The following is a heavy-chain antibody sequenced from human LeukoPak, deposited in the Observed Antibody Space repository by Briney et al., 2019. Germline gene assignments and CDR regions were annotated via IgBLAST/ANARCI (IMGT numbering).Heavy chain of an antibody. CDR2: IIPMFGTA. J-gene: IGHJ4*02. Sequence: SVKVSCKASGGTFSSYAISWVRQAPGQGLEWMGGIIPMFGTANYAQKFQGRVTITTEDSTSTIYMELSSLGSEDTAMYYCARVFARGGEVSGSYYYYWGQGTLVTVSS. CDR3: ARVFARGGEVSGSYYYY. V-gene: IGHV1-69*05. CDR1: GGTFSSYA. D-gene: IGHD1-26*01.